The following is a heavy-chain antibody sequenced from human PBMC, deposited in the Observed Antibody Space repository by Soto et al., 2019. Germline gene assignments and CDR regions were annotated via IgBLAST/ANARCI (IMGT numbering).Heavy chain of an antibody. Sequence: GASVKVSCKASGYTFTSYGISWVRQAPGQGLEWMGWISAYNGNTNYAQKLQGRVTMTTDTSTSTAYMELSSVTAADTAVYYCARFKAQNRILRRWYGSAPRGKGTLVPVS. D-gene: IGHD6-13*01. V-gene: IGHV1-18*01. CDR2: ISAYNGNT. CDR1: GYTFTSYG. J-gene: IGHJ5*02. CDR3: ARFKAQNRILRRWYGSAP.